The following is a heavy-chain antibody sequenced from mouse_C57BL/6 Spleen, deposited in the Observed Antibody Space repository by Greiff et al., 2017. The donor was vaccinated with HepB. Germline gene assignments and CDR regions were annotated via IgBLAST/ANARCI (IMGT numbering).Heavy chain of an antibody. CDR2: IDPSDSYT. Sequence: QVQLQQPGAELVMPGASVKLSCKASGYTFTSYWMHWVKQRPGQGLEWIGEIDPSDSYTNYNQKFKGKSTLTVDKSSSTAYMQLSSLTSEDSAVYYCARGAMLVRRAWFAYWGQGTLVTVSA. J-gene: IGHJ3*01. CDR3: ARGAMLVRRAWFAY. D-gene: IGHD2-3*01. CDR1: GYTFTSYW. V-gene: IGHV1-69*01.